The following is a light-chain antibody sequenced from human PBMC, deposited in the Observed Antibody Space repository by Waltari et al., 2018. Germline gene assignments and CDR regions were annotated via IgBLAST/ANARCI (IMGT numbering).Light chain of an antibody. CDR3: QWWDDVTDSGV. V-gene: IGLV3-21*04. Sequence: YVLTQPPSVSVDPGKTARLTCGGDNIGSKSVNWYQQKPGKAPVLVMFYDSDRPSEVPGGFSGSNAGTTATLTSSWVEAGDEADYHCQWWDDVTDSGVFGGGTKLTVL. CDR1: NIGSKS. J-gene: IGLJ3*02. CDR2: YDS.